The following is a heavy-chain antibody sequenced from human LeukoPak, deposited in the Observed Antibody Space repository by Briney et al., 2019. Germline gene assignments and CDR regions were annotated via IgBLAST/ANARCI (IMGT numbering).Heavy chain of an antibody. Sequence: SETLSLTCTVSGGSISSGGYYWSWIRQHPGKGLEWIGEINHSGSTNYNPSLKRRVTISVDTSKNQFSLKLSSVTAADTAVYYCASRGLVVPAAIPQYYFDYWGQGTLVTVSS. CDR1: GGSISSGGYY. CDR3: ASRGLVVPAAIPQYYFDY. D-gene: IGHD2-2*02. CDR2: INHSGST. J-gene: IGHJ4*02. V-gene: IGHV4-31*03.